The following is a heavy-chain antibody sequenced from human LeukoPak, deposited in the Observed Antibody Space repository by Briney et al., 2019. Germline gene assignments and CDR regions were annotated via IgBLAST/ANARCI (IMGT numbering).Heavy chain of an antibody. J-gene: IGHJ4*02. CDR1: GFTFSNAW. CDR2: IKSKTDGGTT. Sequence: GGSLRLPCAASGFTFSNAWMNWVRQAPGKGLEWVGRIKSKTDGGTTDYAAPVKGRFTISRDDSKNTLYLQMNSLKTEDTAVYYCTTGTYYYDTLCDYWGQGTLVTVSS. V-gene: IGHV3-15*07. D-gene: IGHD3-22*01. CDR3: TTGTYYYDTLCDY.